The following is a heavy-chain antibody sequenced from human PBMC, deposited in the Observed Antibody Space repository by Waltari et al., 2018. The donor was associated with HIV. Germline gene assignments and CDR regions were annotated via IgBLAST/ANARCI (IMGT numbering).Heavy chain of an antibody. D-gene: IGHD3-10*01. CDR2: VYGGDSDT. CDR1: GYTFSDLL. V-gene: IGHV5-51*01. CDR3: ARGSAGSGTYYRSRAFDI. Sequence: EAPLAQPGAEVKQPGESLTIACKASGYTFSDLLIGWALQLTGRGLEWMGIVYGGDSDTRYSPSFQGQVTISADKSITTAYLHWGSLQASDTAIYYCARGSAGSGTYYRSRAFDIWGQGTMVIVSS. J-gene: IGHJ3*02.